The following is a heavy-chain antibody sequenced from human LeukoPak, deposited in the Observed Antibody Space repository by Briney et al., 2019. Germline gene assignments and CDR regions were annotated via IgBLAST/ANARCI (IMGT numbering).Heavy chain of an antibody. CDR2: ISGSGGSK. V-gene: IGHV3-23*01. J-gene: IGHJ3*02. CDR1: GFTFSSYA. Sequence: GGSLRLSCAASGFTFSSYAMSWVRQAPGKGLEWVSAISGSGGSKYYADSVKSRFTISRDNSKNTLYLQMNSLRAEDTAVYYCAKDGRYEVEFPSISVFNIWSEGTMVTVSS. D-gene: IGHD5-12*01. CDR3: AKDGRYEVEFPSISVFNI.